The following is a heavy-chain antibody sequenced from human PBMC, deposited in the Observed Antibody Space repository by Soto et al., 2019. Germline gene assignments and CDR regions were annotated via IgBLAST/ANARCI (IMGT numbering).Heavy chain of an antibody. CDR3: ARDGYRRSSWSGAIDY. CDR2: IKQDGSEK. J-gene: IGHJ4*02. D-gene: IGHD6-13*01. Sequence: EVQLVESGGGLVQPGGSLRLSCAASGFTFSSYWMSWVRQAPGKGLEWVANIKQDGSEKYYVDSVKGRFTISRDNAKNSLYLQMNSLRGEDTAVYYCARDGYRRSSWSGAIDYWGQGTLVTVSS. CDR1: GFTFSSYW. V-gene: IGHV3-7*01.